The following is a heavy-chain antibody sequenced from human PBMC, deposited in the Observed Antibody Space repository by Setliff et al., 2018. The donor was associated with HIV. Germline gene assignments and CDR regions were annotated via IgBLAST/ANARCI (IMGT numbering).Heavy chain of an antibody. J-gene: IGHJ5*02. CDR3: ARAKTIGVSAVFFDP. V-gene: IGHV4-61*09. CDR2: IYVGGSV. CDR1: GGSMNSDSYS. D-gene: IGHD3-3*01. Sequence: SETLSLTCTVSGGSMNSDSYSWTWLRQPAGKGPELIGHIYVGGSVIYNPSLASRVTISMVPSKNQFSLELSSVTAADTAKYYCARAKTIGVSAVFFDPWGQGRPVTGSS.